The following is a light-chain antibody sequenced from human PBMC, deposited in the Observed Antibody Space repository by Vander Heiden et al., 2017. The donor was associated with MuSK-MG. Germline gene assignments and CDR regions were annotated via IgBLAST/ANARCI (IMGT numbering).Light chain of an antibody. J-gene: IGKJ1*01. V-gene: IGKV1-39*01. CDR1: QSIITY. Sequence: DIQMTQSPSSLSASVGDRVTIICRASQSIITYLNWYQQKPGKAPNLLIYAASNLRSGVPSRFSGSGSGTDFTLTITRLQPEDFPTYFCQQSDSTPRTFGQGTKVEIK. CDR2: AAS. CDR3: QQSDSTPRT.